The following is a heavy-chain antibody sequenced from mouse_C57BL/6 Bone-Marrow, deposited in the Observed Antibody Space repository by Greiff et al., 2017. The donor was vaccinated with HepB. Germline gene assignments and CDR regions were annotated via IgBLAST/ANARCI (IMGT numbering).Heavy chain of an antibody. CDR2: IYPGSGNT. J-gene: IGHJ2*01. V-gene: IGHV1-66*01. CDR1: GYTFTSYW. CDR3: ARKGSNYRYFDY. Sequence: QVQLKESGTVLARPGASVKMSCKTSGYTFTSYWMHWVKQRPGQGLEWIGWIYPGSGNTKYNEKFKGKATLTADTSSSTAYMQLSSLTSEDSAVYYCARKGSNYRYFDYWGQGTTLTVSS. D-gene: IGHD2-5*01.